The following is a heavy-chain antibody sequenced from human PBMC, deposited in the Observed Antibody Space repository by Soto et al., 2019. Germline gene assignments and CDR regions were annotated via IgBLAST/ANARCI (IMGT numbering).Heavy chain of an antibody. CDR3: ARPGIAAAGTTYYYYYTMDV. Sequence: SETLSLTCTVSGGSISSGDYYWSWIRQPPGKGLEWIGSIYYSGSTYYNPSLKSRVTISVDTSKNQFSLKLSSVTAADTAVYYCARPGIAAAGTTYYYYYTMDVWGQGTTVTVSS. CDR1: GGSISSGDYY. CDR2: IYYSGST. V-gene: IGHV4-39*01. J-gene: IGHJ6*02. D-gene: IGHD6-13*01.